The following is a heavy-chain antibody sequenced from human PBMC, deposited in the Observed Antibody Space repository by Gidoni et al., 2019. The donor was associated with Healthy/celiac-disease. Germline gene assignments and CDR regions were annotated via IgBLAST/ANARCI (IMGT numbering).Heavy chain of an antibody. CDR1: GFTVSSNY. CDR2: IYSGGST. D-gene: IGHD3-10*01. V-gene: IGHV3-53*04. CDR3: ARAGGVRIGAFDI. Sequence: EVQLVESGGGLVQPGGSLRLSCSASGFTVSSNYMSWVRQAPGKGLEWVSVIYSGGSTYYADAVKGRFTISRHNSKNTLYLQMNSLRAEDTAVYYCARAGGVRIGAFDIWGQGTMVTVSS. J-gene: IGHJ3*02.